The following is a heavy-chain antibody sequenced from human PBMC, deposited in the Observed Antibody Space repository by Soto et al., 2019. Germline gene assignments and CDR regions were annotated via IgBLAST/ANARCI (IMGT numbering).Heavy chain of an antibody. CDR2: IIPIFGTA. CDR1: GCTFSSYA. J-gene: IGHJ4*02. Sequence: GASVKVSCKASGCTFSSYAISWVRQAPGQGLEWMGGIIPIFGTANYAQKFQGRVTITADESTSTAYMELSSLRSEDTAVYYCARAAYYYESSGYYPGDYWGQGTLVTVSS. CDR3: ARAAYYYESSGYYPGDY. D-gene: IGHD3-22*01. V-gene: IGHV1-69*13.